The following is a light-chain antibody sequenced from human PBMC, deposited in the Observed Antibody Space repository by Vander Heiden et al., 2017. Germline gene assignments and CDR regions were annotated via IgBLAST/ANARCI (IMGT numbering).Light chain of an antibody. Sequence: SSELTQDPAVSVALGQTVRITCQGDSLRTYYASWYQQKPGQAPVLVIYAKTNRPSGIPDRFSGSSSGNTASLTITGARAEDEADYYCNSRDSSGDPVFGGGTKLTVL. CDR2: AKT. CDR3: NSRDSSGDPV. J-gene: IGLJ2*01. V-gene: IGLV3-19*01. CDR1: SLRTYY.